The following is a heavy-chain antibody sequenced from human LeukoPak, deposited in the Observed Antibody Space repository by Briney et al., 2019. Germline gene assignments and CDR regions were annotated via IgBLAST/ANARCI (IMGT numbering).Heavy chain of an antibody. D-gene: IGHD3-9*01. CDR2: IHYSGST. J-gene: IGHJ5*02. Sequence: PSETLSLTCTVSGGSISSSSYYWGWIRQPPGKGLEWIGSIHYSGSTNYNPSLKSRVTISVDTSKNQFSLKLSSVTAADTAVYYCARGILTGYYYNWFDPWGQGTLVTVSS. CDR1: GGSISSSSYY. CDR3: ARGILTGYYYNWFDP. V-gene: IGHV4-39*07.